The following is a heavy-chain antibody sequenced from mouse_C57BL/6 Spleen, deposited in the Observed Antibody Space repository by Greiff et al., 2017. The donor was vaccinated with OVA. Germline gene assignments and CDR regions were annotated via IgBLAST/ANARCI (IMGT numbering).Heavy chain of an antibody. CDR3: ARLLGAMDY. Sequence: EVKLVESEGGLVQPGSSMKLSCTASGFTFSDYYMAWVRQVPEKGLEWVANINYDGSSTYYLDSLKSRFIISRDNAKNILYLQMSSLKSEDTATYYCARLLGAMDYWGQGTSVTVSS. J-gene: IGHJ4*01. V-gene: IGHV5-16*01. D-gene: IGHD2-1*01. CDR2: INYDGSST. CDR1: GFTFSDYY.